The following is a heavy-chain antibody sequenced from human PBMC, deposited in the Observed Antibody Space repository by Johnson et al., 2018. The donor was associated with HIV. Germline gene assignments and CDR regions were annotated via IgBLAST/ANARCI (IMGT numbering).Heavy chain of an antibody. Sequence: VQLVESGGGLVQPGGSLRLSCETSRFTFDDYAMHWVRQAPGKGLEWVSGISWNSGSIGYADSVKGRFTISRDNAKNSLYLQMNSLRAEDTALYYCAKDILVGAMGGAFDIWGQGTMVTVSS. D-gene: IGHD1-26*01. CDR3: AKDILVGAMGGAFDI. CDR1: RFTFDDYA. V-gene: IGHV3-9*01. CDR2: ISWNSGSI. J-gene: IGHJ3*02.